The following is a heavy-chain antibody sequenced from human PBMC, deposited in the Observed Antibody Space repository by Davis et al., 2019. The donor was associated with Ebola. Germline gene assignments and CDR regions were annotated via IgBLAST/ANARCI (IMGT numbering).Heavy chain of an antibody. CDR2: INSDGSTT. Sequence: HTGGSLRLSCAASGFTFSNYWMNWVRQAPGKGLVWVSDINSDGSTTRYADSVKGRFTISRDNAKNTLYLQMNSLRAEDTAVYYCARTIAAAGTGYYYGMDVWGQGTTVTVSS. V-gene: IGHV3-74*01. CDR3: ARTIAAAGTGYYYGMDV. D-gene: IGHD6-13*01. CDR1: GFTFSNYW. J-gene: IGHJ6*02.